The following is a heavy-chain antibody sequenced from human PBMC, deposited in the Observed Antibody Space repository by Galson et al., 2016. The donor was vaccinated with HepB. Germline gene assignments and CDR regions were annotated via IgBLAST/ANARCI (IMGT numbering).Heavy chain of an antibody. CDR3: AKSDGSGSSSPDY. D-gene: IGHD3-10*01. Sequence: SLRLSCAGSGFTFRGFGIHWVRQAPGKGLEWVAVISHDSTNKNYGDSVKGRFSISRDNSKNTAYLQMNSLREEDTAVYYCAKSDGSGSSSPDYWGQGTLVTVSS. CDR1: GFTFRGFG. V-gene: IGHV3-30*18. CDR2: ISHDSTNK. J-gene: IGHJ4*02.